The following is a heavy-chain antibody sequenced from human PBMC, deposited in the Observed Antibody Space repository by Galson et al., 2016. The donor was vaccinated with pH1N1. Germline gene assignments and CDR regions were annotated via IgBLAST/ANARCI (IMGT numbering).Heavy chain of an antibody. CDR1: GGSFRGYY. CDR2: INHGGST. V-gene: IGHV4-34*01. Sequence: ETLSLTCAVYGGSFRGYYWSWIRQSPEKGLEWIGEINHGGSTNYNPSLEGRVALSLDTSKNQFSLRLMAVTAADTAVYFCARHSASGFPTIEVAARRRPFDVWGQGTLVTVSS. CDR3: ARHSASGFPTIEVAARRRPFDV. D-gene: IGHD6-19*01. J-gene: IGHJ3*01.